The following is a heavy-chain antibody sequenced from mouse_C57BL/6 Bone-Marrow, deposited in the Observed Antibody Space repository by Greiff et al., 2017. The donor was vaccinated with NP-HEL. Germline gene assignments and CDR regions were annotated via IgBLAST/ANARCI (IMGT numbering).Heavy chain of an antibody. CDR2: IRHKANGYTT. V-gene: IGHV7-3*01. D-gene: IGHD2-4*01. CDR1: GFTFTDYY. J-gene: IGHJ4*01. Sequence: EVHLVESGGGLVQPGGSLSLSCAASGFTFTDYYMSWVRQPPGKALEWLGFIRHKANGYTTEYSASVKGRFTISRDTSQSILYLQMHALRAEDSATYYCARSIYYDYADDPFYAMDYWGQGTSVTVSS. CDR3: ARSIYYDYADDPFYAMDY.